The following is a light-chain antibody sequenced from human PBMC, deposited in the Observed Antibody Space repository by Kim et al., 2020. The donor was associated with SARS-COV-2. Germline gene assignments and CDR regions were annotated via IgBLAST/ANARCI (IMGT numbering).Light chain of an antibody. CDR1: SSNIGSNT. V-gene: IGLV1-44*01. CDR3: AAWDDSLNGPV. Sequence: GQVVTIAFSGSSSNIGSNTVIWYHNFPGTAPNLLIYSHNQRPSGVPDRFSGCKSGTSASLAISGLQSEDEADYYCAAWDDSLNGPVFGGGTQLTVL. J-gene: IGLJ7*01. CDR2: SHN.